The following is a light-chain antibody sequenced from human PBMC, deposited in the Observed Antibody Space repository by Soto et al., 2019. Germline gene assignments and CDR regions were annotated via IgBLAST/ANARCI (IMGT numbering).Light chain of an antibody. CDR1: QSVSSN. CDR2: GAF. Sequence: IGMTQAAATPSVSKGERATLSCMSCQSVSSNLAWYQQKPGQAPSLLIYGAFTRATGIPARFSGTGSGTEFTLTISSLQSEDFALYYCQQYNDWPLTFGQGTKVDIK. V-gene: IGKV3-15*01. J-gene: IGKJ1*01. CDR3: QQYNDWPLT.